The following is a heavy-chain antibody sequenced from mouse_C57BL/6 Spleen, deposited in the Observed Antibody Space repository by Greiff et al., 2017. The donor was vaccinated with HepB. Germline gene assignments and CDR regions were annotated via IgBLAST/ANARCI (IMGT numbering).Heavy chain of an antibody. V-gene: IGHV5-17*01. CDR1: GFTFSDYG. CDR2: ISSGSSTI. Sequence: DVKLQESGGGLVKPGGSLKLSCAASGFTFSDYGMHWVRQAPEKGLEWVAYISSGSSTIYYADTVKGRFTISRDNAKNTLFLQMTSLRSEDTAMYYCARYYYGTDYYAMDYWGQGTSVTVSS. J-gene: IGHJ4*01. CDR3: ARYYYGTDYYAMDY. D-gene: IGHD1-1*01.